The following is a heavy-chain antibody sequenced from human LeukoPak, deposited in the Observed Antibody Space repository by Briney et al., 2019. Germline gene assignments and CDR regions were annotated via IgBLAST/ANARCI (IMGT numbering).Heavy chain of an antibody. CDR1: GYTFTSYD. CDR3: AVFFPTNYYDSSGFYGMDV. V-gene: IGHV1-8*01. J-gene: IGHJ6*02. Sequence: ASVKVSCKASGYTFTSYDINWVRQATGQGLEWMGWMNPNSGYTGYAQKFQGRVTMTRNTSISTAYMELSSLRSEDTAVYYCAVFFPTNYYDSSGFYGMDVWGQGTTDTVSS. D-gene: IGHD3-22*01. CDR2: MNPNSGYT.